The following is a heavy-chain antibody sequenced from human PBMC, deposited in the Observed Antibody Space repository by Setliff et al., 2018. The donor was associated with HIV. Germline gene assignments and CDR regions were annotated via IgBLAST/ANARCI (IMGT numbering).Heavy chain of an antibody. CDR1: GGSISSGSYY. J-gene: IGHJ4*02. D-gene: IGHD2-15*01. V-gene: IGHV4-61*09. Sequence: KTSETLSLTCTVSGGSISSGSYYWSWIRQPAGKGLEWIGHIYISGSTNYNPSLKSRVTISVDTSKNQFSLKLSSVNAADTAVYHCARVVIGALYFDSWGQGTLVTVSS. CDR3: ARVVIGALYFDS. CDR2: IYISGST.